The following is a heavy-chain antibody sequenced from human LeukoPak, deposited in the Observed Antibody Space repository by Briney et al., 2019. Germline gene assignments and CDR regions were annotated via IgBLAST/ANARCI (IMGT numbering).Heavy chain of an antibody. D-gene: IGHD5-18*01. V-gene: IGHV1-46*01. CDR1: GFTFTSYY. CDR3: ARSVDTAIDFDY. J-gene: IGHJ4*02. Sequence: GGSLRLSCAASGFTFTSYYMHWVRQAPGQGLEWMGIINPSGGSTSYAQKFQGRVTITRDTSASTAYMELSSLRSEDTAVYYCARSVDTAIDFDYWGQGTLVTVSS. CDR2: INPSGGST.